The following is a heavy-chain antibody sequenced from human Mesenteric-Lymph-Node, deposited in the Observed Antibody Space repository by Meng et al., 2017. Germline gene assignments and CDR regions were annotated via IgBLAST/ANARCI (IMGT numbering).Heavy chain of an antibody. CDR2: IIPIFGTA. D-gene: IGHD3-9*01. CDR3: ARDWFRSDILTGSFVD. Sequence: ASVKVSCKASGVTFSSYAISWVRQAPGQGRERMGGIIPIFGTANYAQKFQGRVTITADESTSTAYMELSSLRSEDTAVYYGARDWFRSDILTGSFVDWGQGTLVTVSS. V-gene: IGHV1-69*13. J-gene: IGHJ4*02. CDR1: GVTFSSYA.